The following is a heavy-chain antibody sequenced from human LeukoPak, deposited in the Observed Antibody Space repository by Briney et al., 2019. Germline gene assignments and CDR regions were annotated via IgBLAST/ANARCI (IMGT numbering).Heavy chain of an antibody. CDR2: IRYDGSDK. Sequence: GGSLRLSCAASGFTFSSYGMHWVRQAPGKGLEWVAFIRYDGSDKYYADSVKGRFILSRDNSKNTLYLQMNSLRAEDTAVYYCAKGWDVDTAIDYWGQGTLVTVSS. V-gene: IGHV3-30*02. J-gene: IGHJ4*02. CDR1: GFTFSSYG. CDR3: AKGWDVDTAIDY. D-gene: IGHD5-18*01.